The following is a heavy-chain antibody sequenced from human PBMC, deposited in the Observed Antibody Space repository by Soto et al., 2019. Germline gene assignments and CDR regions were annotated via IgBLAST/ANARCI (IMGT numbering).Heavy chain of an antibody. Sequence: SETLSLTCAVSGGSISSGGYSWSWIRQPPGKGLEWIGYIYHSGSTYYNPSLKSRVTISVDRSKNQFSLKLSSVTAADTAVYYCARTLSNSEHWFDPWGQGTMVTVSS. CDR2: IYHSGST. D-gene: IGHD6-13*01. CDR1: GGSISSGGYS. CDR3: ARTLSNSEHWFDP. J-gene: IGHJ5*02. V-gene: IGHV4-30-2*01.